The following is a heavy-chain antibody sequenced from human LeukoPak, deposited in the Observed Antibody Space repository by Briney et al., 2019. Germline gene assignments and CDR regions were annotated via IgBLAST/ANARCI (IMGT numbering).Heavy chain of an antibody. Sequence: GGSLRLSCAASGFTFSTYWMSWVRQAPGKGLEWVATMKQDGSEKYYVDSVKGRFTISRDNAKNSLYLQMNSLRAEDTAVYYCARDFYDTSGYYYDYWGQGTLVTVSS. J-gene: IGHJ4*02. V-gene: IGHV3-7*01. CDR3: ARDFYDTSGYYYDY. CDR1: GFTFSTYW. CDR2: MKQDGSEK. D-gene: IGHD3-22*01.